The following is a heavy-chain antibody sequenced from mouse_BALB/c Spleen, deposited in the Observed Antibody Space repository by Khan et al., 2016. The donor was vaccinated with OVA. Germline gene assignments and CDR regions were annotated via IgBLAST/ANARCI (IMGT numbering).Heavy chain of an antibody. CDR3: ARRGLYDSIVY. D-gene: IGHD2-12*01. J-gene: IGHJ3*01. V-gene: IGHV1-7*01. CDR2: IIPSTDYT. Sequence: QVQLQQSGTELVKPGASVKMSCKASGYTFISDCMHWVKQRPGQGLVWIGYIIPSTDYTEYNQKFKDKATLTTDTSSNTAYMQLSSLTSEDSAVCYCARRGLYDSIVYWGQGTRLTVSA. CDR1: GYTFISDC.